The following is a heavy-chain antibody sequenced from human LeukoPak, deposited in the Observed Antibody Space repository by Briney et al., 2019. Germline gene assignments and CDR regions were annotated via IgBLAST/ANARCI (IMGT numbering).Heavy chain of an antibody. J-gene: IGHJ5*02. D-gene: IGHD3-10*01. V-gene: IGHV3-21*01. CDR3: ARDGWLGDNNWFDP. CDR2: ISSSSSYI. CDR1: GFTFSSYW. Sequence: GGSLRLSCAASGFTFSSYWMHWVRQAPGKGLEWVSSISSSSSYIYYADSVKGRFTISRDNAKNSLYLQMNSLRAEDTAMYYCARDGWLGDNNWFDPWGQGTLVTVSS.